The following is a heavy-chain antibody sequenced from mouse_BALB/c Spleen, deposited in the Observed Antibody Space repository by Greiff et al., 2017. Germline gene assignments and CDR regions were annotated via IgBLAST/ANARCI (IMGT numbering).Heavy chain of an antibody. CDR3: ARWLTAMDY. CDR1: GFTFSSFG. Sequence: DVKLVESGGGLVQPGGSRKLSCAASGFTFSSFGMHWVRQAPEKGLEWVAYISSGSSTIYYADTVKGRFTISRDNPKNTLFLQMTSLRSEDTAMYYCARWLTAMDYWGQGTSVTVSS. CDR2: ISSGSSTI. V-gene: IGHV5-17*02. D-gene: IGHD2-2*01. J-gene: IGHJ4*01.